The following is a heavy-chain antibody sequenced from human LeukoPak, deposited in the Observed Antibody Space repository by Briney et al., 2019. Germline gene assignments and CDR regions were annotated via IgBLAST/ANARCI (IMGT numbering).Heavy chain of an antibody. J-gene: IGHJ6*02. D-gene: IGHD5-18*01. V-gene: IGHV1-69*13. Sequence: SVKVSCKASGGTFSSYAISWVRQAPGQGLEWMGGIIPIFGTANYAQKFQGRVTITADESTSTAYMELSSLRSEDTAVYYCARDALDTAMVAYYYGMDVWGQGTTVTVSS. CDR1: GGTFSSYA. CDR2: IIPIFGTA. CDR3: ARDALDTAMVAYYYGMDV.